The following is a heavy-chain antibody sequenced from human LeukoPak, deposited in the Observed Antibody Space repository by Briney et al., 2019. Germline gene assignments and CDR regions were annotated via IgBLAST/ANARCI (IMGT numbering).Heavy chain of an antibody. Sequence: SETLSLTCTVSGDSISSGSYYWSWIRQPAGKGLEWIGRIYTSGSTNYNPSLKSRVTISVDTSKNQFSLKLNSVTAADTAMYYCAREPAGSGNFDYWGQGTLVTVSS. J-gene: IGHJ4*02. CDR3: AREPAGSGNFDY. V-gene: IGHV4-61*02. CDR1: GDSISSGSYY. D-gene: IGHD3-10*01. CDR2: IYTSGST.